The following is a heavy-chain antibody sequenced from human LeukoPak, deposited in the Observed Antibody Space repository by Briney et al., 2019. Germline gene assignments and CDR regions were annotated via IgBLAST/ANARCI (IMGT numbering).Heavy chain of an antibody. CDR3: ARDQGDYYDSSGPGY. J-gene: IGHJ4*02. CDR1: GFTFSDYY. Sequence: PGGSLRLSCAASGFTFSDYYMSWIRQAPGKGLEWVSYISSSGSTIYYADSVKGRFTISRDNAKNSLYLQTNSLRAEDTAVYYCARDQGDYYDSSGPGYWGQGTLVTVSS. CDR2: ISSSGSTI. V-gene: IGHV3-11*04. D-gene: IGHD3-22*01.